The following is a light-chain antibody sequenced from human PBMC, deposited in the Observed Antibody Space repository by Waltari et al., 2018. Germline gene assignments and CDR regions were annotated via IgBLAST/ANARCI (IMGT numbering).Light chain of an antibody. CDR1: ESVRRA. CDR3: QHNVRLPVT. V-gene: IGKV3-20*01. Sequence: EVVLTQSPGTLSLSPGESATLSCRTSESVRRALIWYQQNPGQAPRLLIYDSSTRATGVPDRFSGSGFGTDFSLTISRLEPEDFAVYYCQHNVRLPVTFGQGTRVEIK. J-gene: IGKJ1*01. CDR2: DSS.